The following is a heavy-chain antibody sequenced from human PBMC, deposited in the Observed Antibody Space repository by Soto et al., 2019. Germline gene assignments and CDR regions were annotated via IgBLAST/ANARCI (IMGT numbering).Heavy chain of an antibody. J-gene: IGHJ4*02. CDR3: AKDRLGGNFDY. D-gene: IGHD6-25*01. V-gene: IGHV3-23*01. Sequence: GGSLRLSCAASGFTFNNYAVNWVRQAPGKGLEWVATISGTGGSTYYADSMKGRFTISRDNSKNTLYLQMNSLRVEDTAVYYCAKDRLGGNFDYWGQGTQVTVSS. CDR1: GFTFNNYA. CDR2: ISGTGGST.